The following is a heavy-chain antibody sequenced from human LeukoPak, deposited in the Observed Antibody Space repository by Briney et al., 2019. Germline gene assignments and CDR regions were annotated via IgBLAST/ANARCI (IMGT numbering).Heavy chain of an antibody. CDR2: ITPSGGT. V-gene: IGHV1-2*02. J-gene: IGHJ4*02. CDR1: GYTFTSYA. Sequence: ASVKVSCKASGYTFTSYAMHWVRQAPGQGLEWMGWITPSGGTNYPQKFQGRVAITRDTSITTAYMDLSRLTSDDTAVYYCARDRYGDGFAHFYYWGQGALVTVSS. D-gene: IGHD5-24*01. CDR3: ARDRYGDGFAHFYY.